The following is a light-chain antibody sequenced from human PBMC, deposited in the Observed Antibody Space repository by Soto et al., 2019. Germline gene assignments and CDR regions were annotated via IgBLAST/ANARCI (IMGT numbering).Light chain of an antibody. CDR3: EQHVNSVYI. J-gene: IGKJ2*01. CDR1: QSVGSN. V-gene: IGKV3D-15*01. CDR2: GAS. Sequence: EIVMTQSPATLSVSPGGRATLSCRASQSVGSNLAWYQQKPGQAPRLLFYGASNRATGVPDRFSGSYSGTDFSLTITRLEPEDFAVYYCEQHVNSVYIFGQGTRLEIK.